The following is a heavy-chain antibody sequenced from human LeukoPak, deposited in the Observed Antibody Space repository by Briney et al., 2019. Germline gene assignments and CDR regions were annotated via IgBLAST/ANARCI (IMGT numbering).Heavy chain of an antibody. CDR2: IRSKANNYAT. CDR3: TRLSGNADPGY. V-gene: IGHV3-73*01. CDR1: GFTLSGSA. J-gene: IGHJ4*02. D-gene: IGHD1-26*01. Sequence: GGSLRLSCAASGFTLSGSAMHWVRQASGKGLEWVGRIRSKANNYATAYAASVKGRFTISRDDSKNTAYLQMNSLKTEDTAVYYCTRLSGNADPGYWGQGTLVTVSS.